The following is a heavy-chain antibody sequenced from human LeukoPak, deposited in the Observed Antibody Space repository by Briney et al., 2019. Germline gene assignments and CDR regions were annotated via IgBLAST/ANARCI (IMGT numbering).Heavy chain of an antibody. Sequence: ASVTVSFTASGDTFIAYYIHWVRQAPGQGLDWMGWINPNSGATNYPQRFQGRVTMTRDTALRAVSMAVSRLTACDTPGCYCARVQWEPKDDQDAFDIRGEATMVTVSS. V-gene: IGHV1-2*02. CDR1: GDTFIAYY. CDR2: INPNSGAT. J-gene: IGHJ3*02. D-gene: IGHD1-26*01. CDR3: ARVQWEPKDDQDAFDI.